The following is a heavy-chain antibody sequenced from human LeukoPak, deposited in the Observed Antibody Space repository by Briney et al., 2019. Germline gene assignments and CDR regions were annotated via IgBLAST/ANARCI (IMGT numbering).Heavy chain of an antibody. Sequence: ASVKVSCKVSGYTLTELSMHWVRQAPGKGLEWMGGFDPEDGETIYAQKFQGRVTMTEDTSTDTAYMELSSLRSEDTAVYYCATAYYGSGSYPTYWGQGTLSPSPQ. D-gene: IGHD3-10*01. CDR1: GYTLTELS. CDR2: FDPEDGET. CDR3: ATAYYGSGSYPTY. J-gene: IGHJ4*02. V-gene: IGHV1-24*01.